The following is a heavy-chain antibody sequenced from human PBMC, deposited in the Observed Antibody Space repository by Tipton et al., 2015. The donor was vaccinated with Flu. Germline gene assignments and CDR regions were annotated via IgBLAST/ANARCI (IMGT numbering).Heavy chain of an antibody. CDR1: GFDFSSFG. Sequence: SLRLSCAASGFDFSSFGMHWVRQAPGKGLEWVAVIWYDGSNIKYVDSVKGRFTISRDNSKNTLYLQMNSLRVEDTAVYYCARQVASATDWFDPWGQGTLVTVSS. CDR2: IWYDGSNI. D-gene: IGHD2-15*01. CDR3: ARQVASATDWFDP. V-gene: IGHV3-33*01. J-gene: IGHJ5*02.